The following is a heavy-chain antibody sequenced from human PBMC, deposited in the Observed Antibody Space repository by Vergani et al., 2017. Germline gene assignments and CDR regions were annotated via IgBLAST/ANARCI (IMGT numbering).Heavy chain of an antibody. J-gene: IGHJ6*03. CDR3: TRSEVGGAYYMDV. CDR2: IWYDGSNK. V-gene: IGHV3-33*01. Sequence: QVQLVESGGGVVQPGRSLRLSCAASGCTFSSYGMHWVRQAPGKGLEWVAVIWYDGSNKYYADSVKGRFTISRDNSKNTLYLQMNSLRAEDTAVYYCTRSEVGGAYYMDVWGKGTTVTVSS. CDR1: GCTFSSYG. D-gene: IGHD2-15*01.